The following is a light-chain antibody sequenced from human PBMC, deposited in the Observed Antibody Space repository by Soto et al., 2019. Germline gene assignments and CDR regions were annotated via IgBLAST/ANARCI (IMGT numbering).Light chain of an antibody. CDR3: LHDHTYPWT. CDR1: QDIGND. CDR2: AAS. V-gene: IGKV1-6*01. Sequence: IQMTQSPSSLSAIAGDRVTIACRASQDIGNDLGWYQQMPGKAPKLLIFAASTLHSGVSSRFSGSGSGTHFTLTIGNLQPEDAATYYCLHDHTYPWTFGQGTKVEVK. J-gene: IGKJ1*01.